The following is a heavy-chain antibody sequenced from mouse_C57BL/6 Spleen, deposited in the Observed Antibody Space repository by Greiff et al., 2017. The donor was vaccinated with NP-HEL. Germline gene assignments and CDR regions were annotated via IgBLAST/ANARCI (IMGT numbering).Heavy chain of an antibody. CDR3: ARDRVDV. Sequence: EVKLMESGGGLVKPGGSLKLSCAASGFTFSSYAMSWVRQTPEKRLEWVATISDGGSYTYYPDNVKGRFTISRDNAKNNLYLQMSHLKSEDTAMYYCARDRVDVWGTGTTVTVSS. D-gene: IGHD3-1*01. CDR2: ISDGGSYT. CDR1: GFTFSSYA. J-gene: IGHJ1*03. V-gene: IGHV5-4*01.